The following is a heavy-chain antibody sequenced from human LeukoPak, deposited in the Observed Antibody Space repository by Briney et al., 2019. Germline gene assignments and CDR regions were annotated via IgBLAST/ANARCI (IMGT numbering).Heavy chain of an antibody. CDR3: ARGLSSTFSPIYFDY. CDR2: ISSSGSTI. D-gene: IGHD3-16*02. Sequence: QPGGSLRLSCAASGFTFSSYEMNWVRQAPGKGLEWVSYISSSGSTIYYADSVKGRFTISRDNAKNSLYLQMNSLRAEDTAVYYCARGLSSTFSPIYFDYWGQGTLVTVSS. CDR1: GFTFSSYE. J-gene: IGHJ4*02. V-gene: IGHV3-48*03.